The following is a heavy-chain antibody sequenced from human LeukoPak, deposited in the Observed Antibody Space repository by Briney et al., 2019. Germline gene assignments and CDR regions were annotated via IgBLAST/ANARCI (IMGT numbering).Heavy chain of an antibody. CDR2: INSDGSTT. Sequence: PGGSLRLSCAASGFTFSSYWMHWVRQAPGKGLVRVSRINSDGSTTTHADSVKGRFTISRDNAKNTLYLQMNSLRAEDTAVYYCARGGYYGDKPWVYWGQGTLVTVSS. V-gene: IGHV3-74*01. J-gene: IGHJ4*02. CDR1: GFTFSSYW. D-gene: IGHD4-17*01. CDR3: ARGGYYGDKPWVY.